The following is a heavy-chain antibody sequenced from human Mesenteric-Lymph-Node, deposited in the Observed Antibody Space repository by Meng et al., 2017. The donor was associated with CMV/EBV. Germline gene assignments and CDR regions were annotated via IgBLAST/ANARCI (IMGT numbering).Heavy chain of an antibody. J-gene: IGHJ4*02. CDR2: INPNSGGT. CDR1: GYTFTGYY. Sequence: ASVKVSCKASGYTFTGYYMHWVRQAPGQGLEWMGWINPNSGGTNYAQKFQDRVTMTRDTSISTAYMELSRLRLDDTAVYYCARGGLDTSGWYRRFDYWGQGTLVTVSS. V-gene: IGHV1-2*02. D-gene: IGHD6-19*01. CDR3: ARGGLDTSGWYRRFDY.